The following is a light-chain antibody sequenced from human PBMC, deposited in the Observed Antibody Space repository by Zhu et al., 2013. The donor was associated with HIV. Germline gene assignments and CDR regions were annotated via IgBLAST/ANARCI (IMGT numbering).Light chain of an antibody. V-gene: IGLV6-57*01. CDR2: EDN. CDR3: QSYDSSNPVI. J-gene: IGLJ2*01. Sequence: NFMLTQPHSVSESPGKTVTISCTRSSGSIASNYVQWYQQRPGSSPTTVIYEDNQRPSGVPDRVSGSIDSSSNSASLTISGLKTEDEADYYCQSYDSSNPVIFGGGTKLTVL. CDR1: SGSIASNY.